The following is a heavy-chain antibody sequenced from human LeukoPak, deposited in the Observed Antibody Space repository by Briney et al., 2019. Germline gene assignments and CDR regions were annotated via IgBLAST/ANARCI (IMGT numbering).Heavy chain of an antibody. CDR3: AKDRGCSGGSCYRPFDY. J-gene: IGHJ4*02. D-gene: IGHD2-15*01. CDR1: GFTFGKYW. V-gene: IGHV3-23*01. Sequence: GGSLRLSCVASGFTFGKYWMSWVRQAPGKGLEWVSVISGSGGSTYYADSVKGRFTISRDNSKNTLYLQMNNLRAEDTAVYYCAKDRGCSGGSCYRPFDYWGQGTLVTVSS. CDR2: ISGSGGST.